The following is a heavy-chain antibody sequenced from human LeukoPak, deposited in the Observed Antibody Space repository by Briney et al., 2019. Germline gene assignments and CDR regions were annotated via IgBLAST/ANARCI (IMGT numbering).Heavy chain of an antibody. J-gene: IGHJ3*02. CDR3: ARGVVSYDSSGYYYVSDAFDI. CDR2: IYYSGST. V-gene: IGHV4-59*01. D-gene: IGHD3-22*01. Sequence: SETLSLTCTVSGGSISSYYWSWIRQPPGKGLEWIGYIYYSGSTNYNPSLKSRVTISVDTSKNQFSLKLSSVTAADTAVYYCARGVVSYDSSGYYYVSDAFDIWGQGTMVTVSS. CDR1: GGSISSYY.